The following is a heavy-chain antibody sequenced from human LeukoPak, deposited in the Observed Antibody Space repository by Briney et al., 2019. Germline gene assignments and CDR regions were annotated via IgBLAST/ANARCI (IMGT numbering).Heavy chain of an antibody. V-gene: IGHV3-48*04. Sequence: PGGSLRLSCAASGFTFSNYNMNWVRQAPGKGLECVSYISSSGNTTYHADSVKGRFTISRDNAKNSLYLQMSSLRAEDTAVYYCARDGGSSWYFDYWGQGTLVTVSS. J-gene: IGHJ4*02. CDR1: GFTFSNYN. D-gene: IGHD6-13*01. CDR2: ISSSGNTT. CDR3: ARDGGSSWYFDY.